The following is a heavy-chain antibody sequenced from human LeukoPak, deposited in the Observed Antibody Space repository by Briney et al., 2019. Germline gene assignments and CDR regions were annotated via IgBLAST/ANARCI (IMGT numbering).Heavy chain of an antibody. D-gene: IGHD3-22*01. CDR1: GGSISSGGYS. Sequence: SETLSLTCAVSGGSISSGGYSWSWIRQPPGKGLEWIGYIYHSGSTYYNPSLKSRVTISVDRSKSQFSLKLSSVTAADTAVYYCARGGNYYDSSGYSHYGMDVWGQGTTVTVSS. CDR2: IYHSGST. CDR3: ARGGNYYDSSGYSHYGMDV. V-gene: IGHV4-30-2*01. J-gene: IGHJ6*02.